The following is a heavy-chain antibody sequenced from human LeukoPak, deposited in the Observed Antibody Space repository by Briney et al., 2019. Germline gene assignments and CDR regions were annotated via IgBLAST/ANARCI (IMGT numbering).Heavy chain of an antibody. J-gene: IGHJ4*02. Sequence: SETLSLTCTVSGGSVSSGSYYWSWIRQPPGKGLEWIGYDYYRGSTNYNPSLSGTTNYNPSLKSRVSISIDTSKNQFSLHLSSVTAADTAVYYCARDLRGTYRLDQASPGTFDYWGQGTLVTVSS. CDR1: GGSVSSGSYY. CDR2: DYYRGSTNYNPSLSGTT. CDR3: ARDLRGTYRLDQASPGTFDY. V-gene: IGHV4-61*01. D-gene: IGHD6-13*01.